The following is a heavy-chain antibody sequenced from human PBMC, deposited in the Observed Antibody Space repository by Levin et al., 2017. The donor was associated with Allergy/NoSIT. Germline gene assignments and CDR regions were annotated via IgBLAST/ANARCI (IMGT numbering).Heavy chain of an antibody. J-gene: IGHJ4*02. V-gene: IGHV1-18*01. CDR1: GYTFMHFG. Sequence: GESLKISCKASGYTFMHFGINWVRQAPGQGLEWMGWISANNGNRNFPQRFQGRVTMTTDTSTSTAYLELRNLRSDDTAMYYCARYHSGGYSYWGDYWGQGTLATVSS. CDR3: ARYHSGGYSYWGDY. CDR2: ISANNGNR. D-gene: IGHD1-26*01.